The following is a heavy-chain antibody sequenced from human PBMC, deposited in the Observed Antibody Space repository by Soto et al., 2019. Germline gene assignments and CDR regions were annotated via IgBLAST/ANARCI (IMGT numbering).Heavy chain of an antibody. CDR1: GDSVSSNSAA. CDR2: TYYRSKWYN. J-gene: IGHJ5*02. V-gene: IGHV6-1*01. CDR3: ATSSLGYCSSTSCYGHYNWFDP. D-gene: IGHD2-2*01. Sequence: PSQTLSLTCAISGDSVSSNSAAWNWIRQSPSRGLEWLGRTYYRSKWYNDYAVSVKSRITINPDTSKNQFSLQLNSVTPEDTAVYYCATSSLGYCSSTSCYGHYNWFDPWGQGTLVTVSS.